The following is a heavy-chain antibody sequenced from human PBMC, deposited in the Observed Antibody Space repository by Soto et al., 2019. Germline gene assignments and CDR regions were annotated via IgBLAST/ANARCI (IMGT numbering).Heavy chain of an antibody. D-gene: IGHD3-3*01. CDR3: ARQIDFWSGYYMYYFDY. CDR1: GGSISSYY. J-gene: IGHJ4*02. CDR2: IYYSGST. Sequence: SETLSLTCTVSGGSISSYYWSWIRQPPGKGLEWIGYIYYSGSTNYNPSLKSRVTISVGTSKNQFSLKLSSVTAADTAVYYCARQIDFWSGYYMYYFDYWGQGTLVTVSS. V-gene: IGHV4-59*08.